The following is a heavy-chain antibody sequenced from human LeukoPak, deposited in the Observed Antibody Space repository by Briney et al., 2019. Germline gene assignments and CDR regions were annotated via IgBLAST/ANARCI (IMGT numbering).Heavy chain of an antibody. D-gene: IGHD3-22*01. CDR1: GYTFTGYY. CDR2: IKPNSGGT. J-gene: IGHJ5*02. V-gene: IGHV1-2*02. CDR3: TSDTYYYDSTGLGHWFDP. Sequence: ASVKVSCKASGYTFTGYYMHWVRQAPGQGLEWMGWIKPNSGGTNYAQKFQGRVTMTRDTSISTAYMELSRLRSDDTAVYYCTSDTYYYDSTGLGHWFDPWGQGTLVTVSS.